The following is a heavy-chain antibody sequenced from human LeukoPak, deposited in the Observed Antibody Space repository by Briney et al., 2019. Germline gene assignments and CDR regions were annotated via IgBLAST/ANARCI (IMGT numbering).Heavy chain of an antibody. Sequence: GGSLRLSCAASGFTFSDYYMSWIRQATGKGLEWVSYISSSGSTIYYADSVKGRFTISRDNAKNSLYLQMNSLRAEDTAVYYCARTSEDYGDYGSYYYMDVWGKGTTVTVSS. D-gene: IGHD4-17*01. CDR1: GFTFSDYY. CDR3: ARTSEDYGDYGSYYYMDV. CDR2: ISSSGSTI. V-gene: IGHV3-11*04. J-gene: IGHJ6*03.